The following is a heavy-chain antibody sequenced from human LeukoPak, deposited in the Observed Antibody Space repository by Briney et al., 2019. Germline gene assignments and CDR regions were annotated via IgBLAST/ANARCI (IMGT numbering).Heavy chain of an antibody. D-gene: IGHD3-10*01. Sequence: GGSLRLSCAASGFTFSSYAMSWVRQAPGKGLEWVSAISGSGGSTYYADSVKGRSTISRDNSKNTLYLQMNSLRAEDTAVYYCAKDGSELLWFGELSFNWFDPWGQGTLVTVSS. V-gene: IGHV3-23*01. CDR1: GFTFSSYA. CDR2: ISGSGGST. J-gene: IGHJ5*02. CDR3: AKDGSELLWFGELSFNWFDP.